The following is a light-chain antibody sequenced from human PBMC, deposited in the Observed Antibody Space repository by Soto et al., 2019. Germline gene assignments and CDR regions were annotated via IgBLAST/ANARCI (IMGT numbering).Light chain of an antibody. CDR1: QTVGSNY. J-gene: IGKJ2*01. V-gene: IGKV3-20*01. Sequence: EIVLTQSPGTLSLSPGERATLSCRASQTVGSNYLAWYQQKPGQAPRLLIDGVSSRATDIPDRFSGSGSGTDFTLTISRLEPEDVGVYYCQQYGTSRGTFGQGTKLEIK. CDR3: QQYGTSRGT. CDR2: GVS.